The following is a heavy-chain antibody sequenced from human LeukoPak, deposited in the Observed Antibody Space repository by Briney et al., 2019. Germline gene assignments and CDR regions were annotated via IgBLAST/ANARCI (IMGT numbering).Heavy chain of an antibody. Sequence: SETLSLTCTVSGGSISSYYWSWIRQPPGKGLGGLGNIYYSGSTNYNPSLKSRVTISVDTSKNQFSLKLSSVTAADTAVYYCARTYYDFWSGYYHFDYWGQGTLVTVSS. V-gene: IGHV4-59*08. CDR2: IYYSGST. D-gene: IGHD3-3*01. CDR3: ARTYYDFWSGYYHFDY. CDR1: GGSISSYY. J-gene: IGHJ4*02.